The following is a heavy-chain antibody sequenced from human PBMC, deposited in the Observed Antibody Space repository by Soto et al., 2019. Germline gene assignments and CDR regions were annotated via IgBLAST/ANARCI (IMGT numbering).Heavy chain of an antibody. V-gene: IGHV4-34*01. Sequence: PSETLSLTCAVYGGSFSGYYWSWIRQPPGKGLEWIGEINHSGSTNYNPSLKSRVTISVDTSKNQFSLKLSSVTAADTAVYYCARSGRVHDFWSGSYHGMDVWGQGTTVTVSS. CDR3: ARSGRVHDFWSGSYHGMDV. J-gene: IGHJ6*02. CDR2: INHSGST. D-gene: IGHD3-3*01. CDR1: GGSFSGYY.